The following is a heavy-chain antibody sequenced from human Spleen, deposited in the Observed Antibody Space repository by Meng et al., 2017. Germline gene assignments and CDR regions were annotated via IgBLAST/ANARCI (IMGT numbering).Heavy chain of an antibody. D-gene: IGHD3-22*01. J-gene: IGHJ4*02. CDR3: AREYYYDSSGYPYYFDY. Sequence: GGSLRLSCAASGFTFSSHWMSWVRQAPGKGLEWVANIKQDGSEKYYVDSVKGRFTISRDNAKNSLYLQMNSLRAEDTAVYYCAREYYYDSSGYPYYFDYWGQGTLVTVSS. CDR2: IKQDGSEK. V-gene: IGHV3-7*01. CDR1: GFTFSSHW.